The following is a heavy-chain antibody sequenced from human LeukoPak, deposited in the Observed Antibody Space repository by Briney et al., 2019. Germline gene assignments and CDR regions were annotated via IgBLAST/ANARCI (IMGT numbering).Heavy chain of an antibody. Sequence: ASVKVSCKASGYTFTGYYMHWVRQAPGQGLEWMGWINPNSGGTNYAQKFQGRVTMTRDTSISTAYMELSRLRSDDTAVYYCARKAEDEYDFWSGYYYYMDVWGKGTTVTVS. CDR1: GYTFTGYY. J-gene: IGHJ6*03. CDR2: INPNSGGT. CDR3: ARKAEDEYDFWSGYYYYMDV. D-gene: IGHD3-3*01. V-gene: IGHV1-2*02.